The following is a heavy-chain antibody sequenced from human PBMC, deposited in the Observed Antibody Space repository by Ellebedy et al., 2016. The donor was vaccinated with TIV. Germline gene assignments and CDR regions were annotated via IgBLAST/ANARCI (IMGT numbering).Heavy chain of an antibody. CDR1: GYSFIAYF. CDR3: ARGVGATFETSNFDS. CDR2: INPNSGAA. V-gene: IGHV1-2*02. D-gene: IGHD1-26*01. Sequence: ASVKVSXXASGYSFIAYFIHWVRQAPGQGPEWMGRINPNSGAATFAQRFQVRVTMTRGTSISTAYMELSSLRSDDTAMYFCARGVGATFETSNFDSWGQGTLVTVSS. J-gene: IGHJ4*02.